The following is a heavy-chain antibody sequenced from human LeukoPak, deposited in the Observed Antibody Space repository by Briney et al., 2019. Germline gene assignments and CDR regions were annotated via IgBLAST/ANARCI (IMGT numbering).Heavy chain of an antibody. CDR2: MNPNSGNT. CDR1: GYTFTSYG. Sequence: ASVKVSCKASGYTFTSYGISWVRQATGQGLEWMGWMNPNSGNTGYAQKFQGRVTMTRNTSISTAYMELSSLRSEDTAVYYCARQSTIRGSSPLGYWGQGTLVTVSS. V-gene: IGHV1-8*02. CDR3: ARQSTIRGSSPLGY. J-gene: IGHJ1*01. D-gene: IGHD6-6*01.